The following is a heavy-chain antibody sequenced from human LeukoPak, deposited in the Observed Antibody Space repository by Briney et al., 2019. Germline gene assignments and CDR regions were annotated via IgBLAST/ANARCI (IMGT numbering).Heavy chain of an antibody. CDR3: AREGSGSHYYSYYGMDV. J-gene: IGHJ6*02. Sequence: GGSLRLSCAASRFTFSNFEMSWVRQAPGKGLECDSYISSSGSTIYYADSAKGRFTISRDDAKDSLYLQMNSLRAEDTAVYYCAREGSGSHYYSYYGMDVWGQGTTVSVS. CDR1: RFTFSNFE. CDR2: ISSSGSTI. D-gene: IGHD2-15*01. V-gene: IGHV3-48*03.